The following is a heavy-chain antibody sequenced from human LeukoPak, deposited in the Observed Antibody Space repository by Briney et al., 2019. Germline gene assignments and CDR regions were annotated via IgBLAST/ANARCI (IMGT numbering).Heavy chain of an antibody. V-gene: IGHV4-59*01. Sequence: SETLSLTCTVSGGSISSYYWSWIRQPPGKGLEWIGYIYYSGSTNYNPSLKSRVTISVDTSKNQFSLKLSSVTAADTAVYYCARAPSFLTGRNWFDPWGQGTLVTVSS. J-gene: IGHJ5*02. CDR1: GGSISSYY. CDR3: ARAPSFLTGRNWFDP. D-gene: IGHD3-9*01. CDR2: IYYSGST.